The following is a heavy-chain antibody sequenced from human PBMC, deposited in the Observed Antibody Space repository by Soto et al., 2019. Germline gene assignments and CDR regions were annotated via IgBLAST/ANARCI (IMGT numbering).Heavy chain of an antibody. CDR3: ASNVAGHYYYYYGMDV. CDR2: IDPSDSYT. Sequence: GESLKISCKGSGDSFTSYWISWVRQIPGKGLEWMGRIDPSDSYTNYSPSFQGHVTISADKSISTAYLQWSSLKASDTAMYYCASNVAGHYYYYYGMDVWGQGTTVTVSS. V-gene: IGHV5-10-1*01. J-gene: IGHJ6*02. D-gene: IGHD6-19*01. CDR1: GDSFTSYW.